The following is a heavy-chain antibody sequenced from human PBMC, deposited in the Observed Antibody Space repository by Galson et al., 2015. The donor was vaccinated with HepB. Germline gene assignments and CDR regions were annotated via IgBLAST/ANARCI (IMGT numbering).Heavy chain of an antibody. CDR2: ISSSSSTI. CDR3: ARDRYDILERGGMDV. V-gene: IGHV3-48*01. J-gene: IGHJ6*02. D-gene: IGHD3-9*01. CDR1: GFTFSSYS. Sequence: SLRLSCAASGFTFSSYSMNWVRQAPGKGLEWVSYISSSSSTIYYADSVKGRFTISRDNAKNSLYLQMNSLRAEDTAVYYCARDRYDILERGGMDVWGQGTTVTVSS.